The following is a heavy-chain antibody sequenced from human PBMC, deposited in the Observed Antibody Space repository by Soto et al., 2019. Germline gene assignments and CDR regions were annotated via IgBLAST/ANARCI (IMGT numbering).Heavy chain of an antibody. D-gene: IGHD6-19*01. CDR3: ARDSSGFSYYYYGMDV. Sequence: GGSLRLSCAASGFTFSSYSMNWVRQAPGKGLEWVSYISSNSSTIYYADSVKGRFTISRDNAKNSLYLQMNSLRDEDTAVYYCARDSSGFSYYYYGMDVWGQGTTVTVSS. CDR2: ISSNSSTI. CDR1: GFTFSSYS. J-gene: IGHJ6*02. V-gene: IGHV3-48*02.